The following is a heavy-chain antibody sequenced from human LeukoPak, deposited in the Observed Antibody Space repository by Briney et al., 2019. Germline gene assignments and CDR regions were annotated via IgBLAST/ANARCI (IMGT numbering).Heavy chain of an antibody. CDR2: ISSSGGST. CDR1: GFTFDGYA. CDR3: AINYYDSSGYFDY. V-gene: IGHV3-23*01. J-gene: IGHJ4*02. Sequence: GGSLRLSCAASGFTFDGYAINWVRQSPGKGLEWVSGISSSGGSTYYADSVKGRFTISRDNYKNTLYLQMNSLRAEDTAVYYCAINYYDSSGYFDYWGQGTLVTVSS. D-gene: IGHD3-22*01.